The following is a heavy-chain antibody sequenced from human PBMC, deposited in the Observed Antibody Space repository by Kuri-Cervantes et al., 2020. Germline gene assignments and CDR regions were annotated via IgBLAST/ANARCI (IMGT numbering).Heavy chain of an antibody. Sequence: GESLKISCAASGFTFSDHYMDWVRQAPGKGLEWVGRTRNKANSYTTEYAASVKGRFTTSRDDSKNSLYLQMNSLKTEDTAVYYCARVGRYSSGWYASVDYWGQGTLVTVSS. CDR2: TRNKANSYTT. CDR3: ARVGRYSSGWYASVDY. CDR1: GFTFSDHY. D-gene: IGHD6-19*01. J-gene: IGHJ4*02. V-gene: IGHV3-72*01.